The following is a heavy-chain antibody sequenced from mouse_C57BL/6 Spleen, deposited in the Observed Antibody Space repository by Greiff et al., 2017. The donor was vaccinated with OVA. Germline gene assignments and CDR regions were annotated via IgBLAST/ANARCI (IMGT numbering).Heavy chain of an antibody. CDR3: ARTLTGTGFAY. V-gene: IGHV2-9-1*01. J-gene: IGHJ3*01. D-gene: IGHD4-1*01. CDR1: GFSLTGYA. Sequence: VQVVESGPGLVAPSQSLSITCTVSGFSLTGYAISWVRQPPGKGLEWLGVIWPGGGTNYNSALKSRLSISKDNSKSQVFLKMNSLQTDDTARYYCARTLTGTGFAYWGQGTLVTVSA. CDR2: IWPGGGT.